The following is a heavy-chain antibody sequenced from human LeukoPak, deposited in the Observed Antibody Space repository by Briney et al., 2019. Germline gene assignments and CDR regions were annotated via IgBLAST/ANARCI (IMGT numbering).Heavy chain of an antibody. J-gene: IGHJ3*02. V-gene: IGHV4-59*01. Sequence: PSETLSLTCTVSGGSISSYYWSWIRQPPGKGLEWIGYIYYSGSTNYNPSLKSRVTISVDTSKNQFSLKLSSVTAADTAVYYCARDLDYYDSSGYYDAFDIWGQGTMVTVSS. CDR3: ARDLDYYDSSGYYDAFDI. CDR2: IYYSGST. CDR1: GGSISSYY. D-gene: IGHD3-22*01.